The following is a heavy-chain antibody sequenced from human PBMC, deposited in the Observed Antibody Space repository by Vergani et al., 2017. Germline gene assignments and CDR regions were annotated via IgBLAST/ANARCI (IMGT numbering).Heavy chain of an antibody. V-gene: IGHV1-69*01. CDR3: AVVDTAMVTYYYYYMDV. CDR2: IIPIFGTA. J-gene: IGHJ6*03. Sequence: QVQLVQSGAEVKKPGSSVKVSCKASGGTFSSYAISWVRQAPGQGLEWMGGIIPIFGTANYAQKFQGRVTITADESTSTAYMELSSLRSNDTAVYYCAVVDTAMVTYYYYYMDVWGKGTTVTVSS. D-gene: IGHD5-18*01. CDR1: GGTFSSYA.